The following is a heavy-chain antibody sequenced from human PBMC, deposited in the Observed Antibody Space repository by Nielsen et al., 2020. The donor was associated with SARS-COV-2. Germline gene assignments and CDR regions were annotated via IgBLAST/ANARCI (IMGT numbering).Heavy chain of an antibody. D-gene: IGHD6-6*01. Sequence: SETLSLTCTVSGGSISSSSYYWSWIRQPAGKGLEWIGRIYTSGSTNYNPSLKSRVTMSVDTSKNQFSLKLSSVTAADTAVYYCGGSYTTSSTHYYYYGMGVWGQGTTVTVSS. J-gene: IGHJ6*02. V-gene: IGHV4-61*02. CDR1: GGSISSSSYY. CDR2: IYTSGST. CDR3: GGSYTTSSTHYYYYGMGV.